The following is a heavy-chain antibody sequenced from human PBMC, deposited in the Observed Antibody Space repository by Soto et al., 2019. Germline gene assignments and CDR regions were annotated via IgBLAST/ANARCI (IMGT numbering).Heavy chain of an antibody. CDR3: ARGGDELRLEN. J-gene: IGHJ4*02. CDR1: GFTFSDYY. D-gene: IGHD1-7*01. Sequence: QVQLVESGGGLVKPGGSLRLSCAASGFTFSDYYMSWIRQAPGKGLEWVSYISSSGSTIHYADFVKGRFTISRDNAAKKSLFLQMNSLRAEDTAVYYCARGGDELRLENWGQGTLVTVSS. V-gene: IGHV3-11*01. CDR2: ISSSGSTI.